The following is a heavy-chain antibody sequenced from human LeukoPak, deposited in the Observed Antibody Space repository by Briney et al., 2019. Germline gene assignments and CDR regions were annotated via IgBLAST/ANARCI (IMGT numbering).Heavy chain of an antibody. D-gene: IGHD3-10*01. CDR1: GFTFSSYA. Sequence: GGSLRLSCAASGFTFSSYAMSWVRQAPGKGLEWVSAISGSGGSTYYADSVKGRFTISRDNSKNTLYLQMNSLRAEDTAVYYCANPNGSGSYKPFDYWGQGTLVTVSS. J-gene: IGHJ4*02. CDR3: ANPNGSGSYKPFDY. CDR2: ISGSGGST. V-gene: IGHV3-23*01.